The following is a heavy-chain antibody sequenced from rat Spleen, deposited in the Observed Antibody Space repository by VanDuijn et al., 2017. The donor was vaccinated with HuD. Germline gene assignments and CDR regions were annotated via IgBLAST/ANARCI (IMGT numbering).Heavy chain of an antibody. J-gene: IGHJ2*01. D-gene: IGHD4-3*01. V-gene: IGHV5-20*01. CDR1: GFTFSDYG. CDR3: TRIIRGTYYFDY. Sequence: EVQLVESGGGLVQPGRSMKLSCAASGFTFSDYGMVWVLQAPTKGLEWVASISYDGSRTYYRDSVKGRFTISRDNAKSTLYLEMDSLRAEDTATYYCTRIIRGTYYFDYWGQGVMVTVSS. CDR2: ISYDGSRT.